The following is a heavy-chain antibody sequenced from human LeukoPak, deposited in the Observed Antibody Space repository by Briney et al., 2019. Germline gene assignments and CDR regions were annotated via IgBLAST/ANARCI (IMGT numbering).Heavy chain of an antibody. CDR2: ISSSGSTI. CDR1: GGSFSGYY. Sequence: PSETLSLTCAVYGGSFSGYYWSWIRQPPGKGLEWVSYISSSGSTIYYADSVKGRFTISRDNAKNSLYLQMNSLRAEDTAVYYCARDILRGGYATPDAFDIWGQGTMVTVSS. D-gene: IGHD3-10*01. V-gene: IGHV3-11*04. J-gene: IGHJ3*02. CDR3: ARDILRGGYATPDAFDI.